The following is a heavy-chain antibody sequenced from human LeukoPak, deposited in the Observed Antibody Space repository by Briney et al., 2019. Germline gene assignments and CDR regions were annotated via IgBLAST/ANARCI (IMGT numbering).Heavy chain of an antibody. D-gene: IGHD4-11*01. CDR2: IYPGDSET. CDR3: ARRLRTTVTTRAFDI. J-gene: IGHJ3*02. V-gene: IGHV5-51*01. Sequence: PGXXLRLSCKGSGYSFTSYWIGWGRQMPGKGLEGMGIIYPGDSETKYRPSVQGEDTIAAEKTNNTAYLQWSSLKASDTAMYYCARRLRTTVTTRAFDIWGQGTMVTVSS. CDR1: GYSFTSYW.